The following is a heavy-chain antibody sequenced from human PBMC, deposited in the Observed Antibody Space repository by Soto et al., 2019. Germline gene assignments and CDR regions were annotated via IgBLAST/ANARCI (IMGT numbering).Heavy chain of an antibody. J-gene: IGHJ6*02. CDR2: IVVGSGNT. CDR1: GFTFSDSA. Sequence: GASVKVSCKVSGFTFSDSAVQWVRQARGQRLEWIGWIVVGSGNTNYAQKFQERVTITRDMSTSTAYMELSSLRSEDTAVYYCAAADPPCEGATKSSAVCYYGMDVWGQGTTVTVSS. CDR3: AAADPPCEGATKSSAVCYYGMDV. D-gene: IGHD1-26*01. V-gene: IGHV1-58*01.